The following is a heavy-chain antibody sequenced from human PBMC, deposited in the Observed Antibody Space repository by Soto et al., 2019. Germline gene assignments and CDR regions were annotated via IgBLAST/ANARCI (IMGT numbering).Heavy chain of an antibody. CDR3: AREDSYGWSGESLDV. J-gene: IGHJ6*02. CDR1: GDSLRGQS. CDR2: IDQSGGT. V-gene: IGHV4-34*01. Sequence: QVQLQQWGAGLLKASETLSLTCAVVGDSLRGQSWNWIRQSPGKVLELIGEIDQSGGTNYNPSLKSRAIISDDTSKNQFSLTFTSVTAADTAVYYCAREDSYGWSGESLDVWGQGTKVTVSS. D-gene: IGHD6-19*01.